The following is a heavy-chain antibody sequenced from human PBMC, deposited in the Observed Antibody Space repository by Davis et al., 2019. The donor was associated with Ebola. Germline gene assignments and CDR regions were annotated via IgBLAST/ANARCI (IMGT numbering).Heavy chain of an antibody. CDR3: AASPRLWFGEENWFDP. D-gene: IGHD3-10*01. CDR2: IIPIFGTA. Sequence: SVKVSCKASGGTFSSYAISWVRQAPGQGLEWMGGIIPIFGTANYAQKFQGRVTITADESTSTAYMELSSLRSEDTAVYYCAASPRLWFGEENWFDPWGQGTLVTVSS. CDR1: GGTFSSYA. J-gene: IGHJ5*02. V-gene: IGHV1-69*13.